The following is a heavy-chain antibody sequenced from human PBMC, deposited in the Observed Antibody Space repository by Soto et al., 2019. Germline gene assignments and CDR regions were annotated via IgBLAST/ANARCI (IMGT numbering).Heavy chain of an antibody. CDR2: IGTDGDT. D-gene: IGHD6-19*01. CDR3: AREGKYSSGWYDAHPFDY. J-gene: IGHJ4*02. V-gene: IGHV3-13*01. Sequence: EVQLVESGGGLVQPGGSLRLSCAASGFTFSSYDMHWVRQATGKGLEWVSAIGTDGDTYYPGSVEGRFTISRENAKNSLYLPMNSLRAADAAVYYCAREGKYSSGWYDAHPFDYWGQGTLVTVSS. CDR1: GFTFSSYD.